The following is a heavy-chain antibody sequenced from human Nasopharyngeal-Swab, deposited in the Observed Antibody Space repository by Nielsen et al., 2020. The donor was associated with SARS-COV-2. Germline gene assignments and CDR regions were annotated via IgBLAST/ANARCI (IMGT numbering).Heavy chain of an antibody. J-gene: IGHJ6*02. D-gene: IGHD2-15*01. Sequence: RQAPGKGLEWIGYIYYSGSTNYNPSLKSRVTISVDTSKNQFSLKLSSVTAADTAVYYCARRVYCSGGSCYNDYYYYYGMDVWGQGTTVPSP. V-gene: IGHV4-59*12. CDR3: ARRVYCSGGSCYNDYYYYYGMDV. CDR2: IYYSGST.